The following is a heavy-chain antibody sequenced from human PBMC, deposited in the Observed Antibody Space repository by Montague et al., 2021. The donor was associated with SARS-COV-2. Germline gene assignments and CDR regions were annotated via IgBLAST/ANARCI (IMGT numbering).Heavy chain of an antibody. V-gene: IGHV3-21*01. Sequence: SLRLSCAASGFTFSSYSMNWVRQAPGKGLEWVSSISSSSSYIYYADSVKGLFTISRDNAKNSLYLQMNSLRAEDTAVYYCARDPLDYGLWSSGSYYNAYYYYYGMDVWGQGTTVTVSS. CDR2: ISSSSSYI. CDR1: GFTFSSYS. D-gene: IGHD3-10*01. CDR3: ARDPLDYGLWSSGSYYNAYYYYYGMDV. J-gene: IGHJ6*02.